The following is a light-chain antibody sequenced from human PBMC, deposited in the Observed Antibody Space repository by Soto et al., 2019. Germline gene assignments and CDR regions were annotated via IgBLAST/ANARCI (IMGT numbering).Light chain of an antibody. CDR3: APHSTSRT. J-gene: IGKJ1*01. Sequence: CRASQSVTNNYLAWYQQRPGLAPRLLIYGASTRTAGIPDRFTGSGSGTDFTRPMTRLEPEDFAAYYCAPHSTSRTVAQGTKVDIK. V-gene: IGKV3-20*01. CDR1: QSVTNNY. CDR2: GAS.